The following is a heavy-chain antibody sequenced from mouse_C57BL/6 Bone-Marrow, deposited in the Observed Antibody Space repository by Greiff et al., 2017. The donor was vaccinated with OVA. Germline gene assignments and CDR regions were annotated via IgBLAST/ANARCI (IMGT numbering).Heavy chain of an antibody. Sequence: VQLQQSGPVLVKPGASVKMSCKASGYTFTDYYMNWVKQSHGKSLEWIGVINPYNGGTSYNQKFKGKATLTVDKSSITAYREPNSLSSEDSAVYSCARSPLLLRSVYYCAMDYWGQGTSVTVSS. CDR1: GYTFTDYY. CDR3: ARSPLLLRSVYYCAMDY. V-gene: IGHV1-19*01. D-gene: IGHD1-1*01. CDR2: INPYNGGT. J-gene: IGHJ4*01.